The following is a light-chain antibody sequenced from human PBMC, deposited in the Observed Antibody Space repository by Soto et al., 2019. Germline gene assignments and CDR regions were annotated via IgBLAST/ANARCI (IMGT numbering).Light chain of an antibody. V-gene: IGKV1-12*01. CDR2: AAS. J-gene: IGKJ4*01. Sequence: DIQMTQSPSSVSASVGDSVPIICRASEGINTYLAWYQQQPGKAPKLLIYAASSLQSGVPSRFSGSGSGTEFTLTISNLQPEDFATYYCQQANSPPLTFGGGTKVEIK. CDR1: EGINTY. CDR3: QQANSPPLT.